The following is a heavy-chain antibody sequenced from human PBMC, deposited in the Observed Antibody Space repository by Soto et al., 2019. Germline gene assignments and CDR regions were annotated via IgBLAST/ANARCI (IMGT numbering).Heavy chain of an antibody. CDR3: ARAGGDYYYGMDV. V-gene: IGHV3-74*01. CDR2: INSDGSST. D-gene: IGHD1-26*01. CDR1: GFTFSSYW. J-gene: IGHJ6*02. Sequence: GGSLRLSCAASGFTFSSYWMHWVRQAPGKGLVWVSRINSDGSSTSYADSVKGRFTISRDNAKNTLYLQMNSLRAEDTAVYYCARAGGDYYYGMDVWGQGTTVTVS.